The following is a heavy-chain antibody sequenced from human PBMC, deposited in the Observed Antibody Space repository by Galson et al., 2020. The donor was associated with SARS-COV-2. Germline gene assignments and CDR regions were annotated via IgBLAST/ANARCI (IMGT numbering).Heavy chain of an antibody. CDR3: ARGRSTWYHDAFGI. J-gene: IGHJ3*02. D-gene: IGHD6-13*01. CDR1: GFTFSSYG. CDR2: ISYDGRNK. Sequence: GGSLRLSCAASGFTFSSYGMHWVRQAPGKGLEWVAVISYDGRNKYYADSVKGRFTISRDNSKNTLSLQMNSLRPEDTDVYYCARGRSTWYHDAFGIWGQGTMVTVSS. V-gene: IGHV3-30*03.